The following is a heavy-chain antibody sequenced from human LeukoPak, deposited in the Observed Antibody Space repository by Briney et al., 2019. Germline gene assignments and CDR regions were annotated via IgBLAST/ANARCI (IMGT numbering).Heavy chain of an antibody. J-gene: IGHJ4*02. CDR2: ITSGGDYI. Sequence: GGSLRLSCAASGFTFSSYAMSWVRQAPGKGLEWVSSITSGGDYIYYADSVKGRFTTSRDNAKNSLSLQLNSLRVEDTTVYYCARGHYDVLAASYKWTPDYWGQGTLVTVSS. CDR1: GFTFSSYA. D-gene: IGHD3-9*01. CDR3: ARGHYDVLAASYKWTPDY. V-gene: IGHV3-21*01.